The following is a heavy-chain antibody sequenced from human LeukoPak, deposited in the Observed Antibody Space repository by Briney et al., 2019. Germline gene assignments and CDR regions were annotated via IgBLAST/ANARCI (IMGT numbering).Heavy chain of an antibody. CDR1: GGSITGYY. CDR2: IYFSGSA. J-gene: IGHJ5*02. V-gene: IGHV4-39*01. D-gene: IGHD1-26*01. Sequence: SETLSLTCSVSGGSITGYYWGWIRQPPGRGLEWIGSIYFSGSAYYSTSFKSRVIISVDTSNNQFSLKLNSMTAADTAVYFCARLDLSVAATAPWGQGTLVTVSS. CDR3: ARLDLSVAATAP.